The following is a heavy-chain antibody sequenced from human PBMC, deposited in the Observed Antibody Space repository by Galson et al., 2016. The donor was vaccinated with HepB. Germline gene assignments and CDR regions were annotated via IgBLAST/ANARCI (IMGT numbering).Heavy chain of an antibody. V-gene: IGHV4-59*01. J-gene: IGHJ4*02. CDR1: GGSIIAYY. D-gene: IGHD6-19*01. CDR3: ARGIAVAGGYYFDN. Sequence: SETLSLTCTVSGGSIIAYYWTWIRQPPGKGLEWIGYIYYNGSTNYNPSLKSRVTISVDASQNQFSLKLSSVTAADTALYSCARGIAVAGGYYFDNWGQGTLVTVSS. CDR2: IYYNGST.